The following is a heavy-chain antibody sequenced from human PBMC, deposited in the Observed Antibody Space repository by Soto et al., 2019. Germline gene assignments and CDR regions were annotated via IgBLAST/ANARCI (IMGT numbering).Heavy chain of an antibody. J-gene: IGHJ6*02. D-gene: IGHD2-2*01. CDR1: GFTYSSYE. CDR3: VPAPVGLDV. CDR2: ISNSGSAI. Sequence: PGGFLRLSCAASGFTYSSYEMNWVRQAPGKGLEWLSYISNSGSAIYYADSVKGRFTISRDNAKNSLYLQMNSLRVEDTAVYYCVPAPVGLDVWGQGTTVTVSS. V-gene: IGHV3-48*03.